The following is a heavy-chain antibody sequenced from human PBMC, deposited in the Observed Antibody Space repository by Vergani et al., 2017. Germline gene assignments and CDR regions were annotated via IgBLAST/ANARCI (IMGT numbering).Heavy chain of an antibody. J-gene: IGHJ4*02. CDR2: IIPIFGTA. CDR3: ARGPYDFWSGYYPHRFDY. CDR1: GGTFSSYA. D-gene: IGHD3-3*01. V-gene: IGHV1-69*01. Sequence: QVQLVQSGAELKKPGSSVKVSCKASGGTFSSYAISWVRQAPGQALEWMGGIIPIFGTANYAQKFQGRVTITADESTSTAYMELSSLRAEDTAVYYCARGPYDFWSGYYPHRFDYWGQGTLVTVSS.